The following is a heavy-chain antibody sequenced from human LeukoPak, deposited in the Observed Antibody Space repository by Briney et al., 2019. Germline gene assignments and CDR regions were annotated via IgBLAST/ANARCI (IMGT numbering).Heavy chain of an antibody. J-gene: IGHJ4*02. CDR2: IYSTGRT. CDR3: AKDRAPSALDY. CDR1: GFTFSSNY. V-gene: IGHV3-66*03. D-gene: IGHD6-19*01. Sequence: GGSLRLSCAASGFTFSSNYMSWVRQAPGKGLEWVSVIYSTGRTYYADSVKGRFTIPRDNSKNTLYLQMNSLRAEDTAVYYCAKDRAPSALDYWGQGTLVTVSS.